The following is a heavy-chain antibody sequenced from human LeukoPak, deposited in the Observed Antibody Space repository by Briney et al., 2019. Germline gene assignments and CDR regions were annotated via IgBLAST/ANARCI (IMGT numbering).Heavy chain of an antibody. CDR1: GYTFTDYA. CDR3: ASRYCSGGSCYSLDS. CDR2: INTNTGNP. J-gene: IGHJ4*02. Sequence: ASVKVSCKASGYTFTDYAMNWVRQAPGQGREWMGWINTNTGNPTYAQGFPGRFVFSLDTSVSTAYLQISSLKAEDTAVYYCASRYCSGGSCYSLDSWGQGTLVTVSS. V-gene: IGHV7-4-1*02. D-gene: IGHD2-15*01.